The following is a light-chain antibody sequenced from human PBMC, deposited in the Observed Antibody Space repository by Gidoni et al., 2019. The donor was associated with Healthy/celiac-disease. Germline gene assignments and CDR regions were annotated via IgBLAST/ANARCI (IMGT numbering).Light chain of an antibody. CDR3: QQYGSSLYT. J-gene: IGKJ2*01. V-gene: IGKV3-20*01. CDR2: GAS. Sequence: EIVLTQSPGTLSLSPGERATLSCRASQSVSSSYLAWYLIYGASSRATGIPDRFSGSGSGTDFTLTISRLEPEDFAVYYCQQYGSSLYTFGQGTKLEIK. CDR1: QSVSSSY.